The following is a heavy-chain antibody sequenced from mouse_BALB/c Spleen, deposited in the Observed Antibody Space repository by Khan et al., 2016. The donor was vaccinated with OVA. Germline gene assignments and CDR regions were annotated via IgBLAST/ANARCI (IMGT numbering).Heavy chain of an antibody. V-gene: IGHV3-2*02. Sequence: EVQLQESGPGLVKPSQSLSLTCTVTGYSITSDYAWNWIRQFPGNKLEWMGFISYSGNTNYNPSLKSRISITRDTSKNQFFLQLTSVTTEDTATYYCARICGGDFDYWGHGTTLTVSS. CDR1: GYSITSDYA. J-gene: IGHJ2*01. CDR3: ARICGGDFDY. CDR2: ISYSGNT.